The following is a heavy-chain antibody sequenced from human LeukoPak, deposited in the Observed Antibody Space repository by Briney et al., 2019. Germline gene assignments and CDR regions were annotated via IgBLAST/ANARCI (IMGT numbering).Heavy chain of an antibody. D-gene: IGHD2-2*01. Sequence: PGESLRLSCAASGFTFSAYWMTWVRQAPGKGLAWVANIIEGGDVKYYADSVKGRFIISRDNTKNSLYLQMTSLRAEDTAIYYCAKRPLKTYHVPATALPFDYWGQGTLVTVSS. CDR1: GFTFSAYW. CDR2: IIEGGDVK. J-gene: IGHJ4*02. CDR3: AKRPLKTYHVPATALPFDY. V-gene: IGHV3-7*03.